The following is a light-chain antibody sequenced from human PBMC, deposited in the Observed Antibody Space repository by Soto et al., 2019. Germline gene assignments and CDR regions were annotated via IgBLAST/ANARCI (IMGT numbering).Light chain of an antibody. J-gene: IGLJ1*01. CDR3: CSYAGSYTYV. CDR2: EVS. CDR1: SSDVGGYNY. V-gene: IGLV2-14*01. Sequence: SALTQPASVSGSPGQSITISCTGTSSDVGGYNYVSWYQQHPGKAPKLMIYEVSNRPSGVSNRISGSRSGNTASLTISGLQTEDEADYYCCSYAGSYTYVFGTGTKVTVL.